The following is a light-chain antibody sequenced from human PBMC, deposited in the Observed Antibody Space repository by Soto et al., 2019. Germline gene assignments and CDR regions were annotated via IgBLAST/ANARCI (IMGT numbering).Light chain of an antibody. CDR1: QYISNN. CDR2: GAS. J-gene: IGKJ5*01. V-gene: IGKV3-15*01. CDR3: RQSNHPSSIT. Sequence: EIAMTQSPATLSVSLGERATLSCRASQYISNNLAWYQQRPGQAPSLLIYGASTRATGVPARFSGSGSGTDFPLSISGLQPELSAVYVCRQSNHPSSITFGQGTRLEIK.